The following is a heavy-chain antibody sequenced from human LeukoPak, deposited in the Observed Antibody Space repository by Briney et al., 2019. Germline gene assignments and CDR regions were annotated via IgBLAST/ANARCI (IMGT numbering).Heavy chain of an antibody. CDR3: ARAPWFGELSLDY. V-gene: IGHV4-4*02. Sequence: SETLSLTCAVSGGSISSSNWWSWVRQPPGQGLEWIGEIDHSGSTNYNPSLKSRVTISVDKSESQFSLKLSSVTAADTAVYYCARAPWFGELSLDYWGQGTLVTVSS. CDR1: GGSISSSNW. CDR2: IDHSGST. D-gene: IGHD3-10*01. J-gene: IGHJ4*02.